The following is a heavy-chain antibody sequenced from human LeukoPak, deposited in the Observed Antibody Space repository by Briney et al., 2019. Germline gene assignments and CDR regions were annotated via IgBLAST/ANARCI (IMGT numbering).Heavy chain of an antibody. CDR3: AREASTVTASFDY. V-gene: IGHV4-31*03. Sequence: SRTLSLTCTVSGGSISSGGYYWSWIRQHPGKGLEWIGYIYYSGSTYYNPSLKSRVTISVDTSKNQFSLKLSSVTAADTAVYYCAREASTVTASFDYWGQGTLVTVSS. D-gene: IGHD4-17*01. CDR1: GGSISSGGYY. J-gene: IGHJ4*02. CDR2: IYYSGST.